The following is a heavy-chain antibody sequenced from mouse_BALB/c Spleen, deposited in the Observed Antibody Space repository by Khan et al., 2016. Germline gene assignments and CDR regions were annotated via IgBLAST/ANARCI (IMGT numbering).Heavy chain of an antibody. CDR2: IYPGDGDT. V-gene: IGHV1-80*01. CDR3: ARSDRYDVVTSY. J-gene: IGHJ2*01. D-gene: IGHD2-14*01. Sequence: QVRLQQSGAELVRPGSSVKISCKASGYAFSSYWMNWVKQRPGQGLEWIGQIYPGDGDTNYNGKFKGKATLTADKSSSTAYMQLSRLTSEDSAVYFCARSDRYDVVTSYWGQGTTLTVSS. CDR1: GYAFSSYW.